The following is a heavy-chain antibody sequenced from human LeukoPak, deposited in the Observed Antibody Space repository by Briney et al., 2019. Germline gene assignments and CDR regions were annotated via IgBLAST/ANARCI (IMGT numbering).Heavy chain of an antibody. CDR3: ARRLRYFDWLLSG. CDR1: GFTFSSYE. J-gene: IGHJ4*02. D-gene: IGHD3-9*01. Sequence: PGGSLRLSCAASGFTFSSYEMNWVRQAPGKGLEWVSYISSSGSTIYYADSVKGRFTISRDNAKNSLYLQMNSLRAEDTAVYYCARRLRYFDWLLSGWGQGTLVTVSS. CDR2: ISSSGSTI. V-gene: IGHV3-48*03.